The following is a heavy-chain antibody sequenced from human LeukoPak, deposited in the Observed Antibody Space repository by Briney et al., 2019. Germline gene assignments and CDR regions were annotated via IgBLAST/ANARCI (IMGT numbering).Heavy chain of an antibody. CDR3: ARAGIAAAWGSAFDI. D-gene: IGHD6-13*01. V-gene: IGHV3-23*01. CDR1: GFTFSSYA. J-gene: IGHJ3*02. Sequence: GGSLRLSCATSGFTFSSYAMSWVRQAPGKGLEWVSGISDSGGSTNYADSVKGRFTISRDNSKSTLYLQMNSLRAEDTAVYYCARAGIAAAWGSAFDIWGQGTMVTVSS. CDR2: ISDSGGST.